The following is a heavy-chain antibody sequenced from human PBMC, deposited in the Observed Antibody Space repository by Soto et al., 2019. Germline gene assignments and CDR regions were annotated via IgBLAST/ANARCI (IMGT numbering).Heavy chain of an antibody. CDR1: GGTFSSYT. CDR2: IIPILGIA. D-gene: IGHD3-22*01. J-gene: IGHJ6*02. Sequence: QVQLVQSGAEVKKPGSSVKVSCKASGGTFSSYTISWVRQAPGQGLEWMGRIIPILGIANYAQKFQGRVTISADKSTSTAYMELSSLRSEDTDVYYCARTVTNYYDSSGYYLDYYSYYGMDVWGQGTTVTVSS. CDR3: ARTVTNYYDSSGYYLDYYSYYGMDV. V-gene: IGHV1-69*02.